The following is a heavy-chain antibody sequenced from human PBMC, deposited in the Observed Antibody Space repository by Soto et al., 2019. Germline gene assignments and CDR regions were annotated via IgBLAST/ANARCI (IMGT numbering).Heavy chain of an antibody. CDR1: SYSITSSSY. V-gene: IGHV4-38-2*02. CDR3: RRSSRYSTDV. Sequence: SATLSLTCTVPSYSITSSSYWGWIRQPPGKGLEWIGSIYSTGNTYYNPSLNSQVTISVDTSKNQFSLNVISVTAADTAVYYCRRSSRYSTDVWGQGTTVT. CDR2: IYSTGNT. D-gene: IGHD6-13*01. J-gene: IGHJ6*02.